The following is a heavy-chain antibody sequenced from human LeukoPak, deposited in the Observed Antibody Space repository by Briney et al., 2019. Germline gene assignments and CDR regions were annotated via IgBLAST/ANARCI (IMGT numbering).Heavy chain of an antibody. Sequence: GGSLRLSCAASGFTFRSYSMNWVRQAPGKGLEWVSAISADAVDTFYAPSVKGRFTISRDNSKNTMYLQINSLRAEDTAIYYCAKDVWWSVSWGQGTLVTVSS. CDR3: AKDVWWSVS. D-gene: IGHD2-8*02. J-gene: IGHJ5*02. CDR1: GFTFRSYS. CDR2: ISADAVDT. V-gene: IGHV3-23*01.